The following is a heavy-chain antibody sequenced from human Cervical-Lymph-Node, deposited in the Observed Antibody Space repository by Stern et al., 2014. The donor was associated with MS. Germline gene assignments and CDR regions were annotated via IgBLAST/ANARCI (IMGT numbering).Heavy chain of an antibody. D-gene: IGHD6-19*01. J-gene: IGHJ5*02. CDR1: GYSFTSYW. CDR2: IYPGDSDT. V-gene: IGHV5-51*01. Sequence: EVQLVQSGAEVKKPGESLKIYCKGSGYSFTSYWIGWVRQMPGKGLEWMGIIYPGDSDTRYSPSFQGQVTISADKSISTAYLQWSSLKASDTAMYYCARHYFVAVAGTTPTRRGGFDPWGQGTLVTVSS. CDR3: ARHYFVAVAGTTPTRRGGFDP.